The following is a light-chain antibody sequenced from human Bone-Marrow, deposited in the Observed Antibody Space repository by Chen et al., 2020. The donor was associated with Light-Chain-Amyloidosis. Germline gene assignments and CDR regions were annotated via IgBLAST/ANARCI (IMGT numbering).Light chain of an antibody. J-gene: IGLJ2*01. V-gene: IGLV3-25*03. Sequence: SSELPRPPPLSVSPGQTARITSPGDALSKQYVYWYQQKPGQGPVMVIYKDSERHSGIPERFSGSSSGTTVTLTISGVHAEDEADYFCQSSATSGAYHVVFGGGTKLTVL. CDR1: ALSKQY. CDR2: KDS. CDR3: QSSATSGAYHVV.